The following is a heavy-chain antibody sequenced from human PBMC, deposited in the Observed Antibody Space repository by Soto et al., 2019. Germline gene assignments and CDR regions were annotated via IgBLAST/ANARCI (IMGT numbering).Heavy chain of an antibody. Sequence: QVQLQESGPGLVRPSQTLSLTCTASGASINSANYFWGWIRQHPGKGLEWIGHIYYSGDTYYNPSLKSRLTMSIDTSKNQFSLRLNSVTAADTAEYYCASRSGGPWVNTFDIWGQGTMVAVSS. J-gene: IGHJ3*02. CDR1: GASINSANYF. CDR2: IYYSGDT. D-gene: IGHD2-15*01. V-gene: IGHV4-31*03. CDR3: ASRSGGPWVNTFDI.